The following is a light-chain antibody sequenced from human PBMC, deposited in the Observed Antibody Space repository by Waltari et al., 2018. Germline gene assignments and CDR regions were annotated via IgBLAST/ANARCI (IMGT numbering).Light chain of an antibody. Sequence: SFVLTQPPSVSVAPGKTARITCGGSHIGRRSVHWYQQETGQAPVLVIFYDSDRPSGLPERFSGSSSGDTATLTITRVEAGDEADYFCQVWDSSSDRVFGGGTKLTVL. V-gene: IGLV3-21*04. CDR2: YDS. CDR3: QVWDSSSDRV. CDR1: HIGRRS. J-gene: IGLJ2*01.